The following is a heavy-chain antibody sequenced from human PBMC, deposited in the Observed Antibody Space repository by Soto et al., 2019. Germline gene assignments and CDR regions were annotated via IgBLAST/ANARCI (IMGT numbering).Heavy chain of an antibody. CDR1: GGTFSSYT. Sequence: QVQLVQSGAEVKKPGSSVKVSCKASGGTFSSYTISWERQAPGQGLEWMGRIIPILGIANYAQKFQGRVTITADKSTSTAYMKLSSLRSEDTAVYYCARGYYYDSSGYYSYFDYWGQGTLVTVSS. CDR2: IIPILGIA. D-gene: IGHD3-22*01. CDR3: ARGYYYDSSGYYSYFDY. J-gene: IGHJ4*02. V-gene: IGHV1-69*02.